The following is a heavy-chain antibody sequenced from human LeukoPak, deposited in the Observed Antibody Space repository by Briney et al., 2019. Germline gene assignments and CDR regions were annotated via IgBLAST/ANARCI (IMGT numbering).Heavy chain of an antibody. Sequence: GASVKVSCKASGYTFTGYYMHWVRQAPGQGLEWMGWINPNSGGTNYAQKFQGRVTMTRDTSISTAYMELSRLRSDDTAVYYCARGPRIPPYYYYMDVWGKGTTVTISS. CDR1: GYTFTGYY. J-gene: IGHJ6*03. D-gene: IGHD2-2*02. CDR3: ARGPRIPPYYYYMDV. CDR2: INPNSGGT. V-gene: IGHV1-2*02.